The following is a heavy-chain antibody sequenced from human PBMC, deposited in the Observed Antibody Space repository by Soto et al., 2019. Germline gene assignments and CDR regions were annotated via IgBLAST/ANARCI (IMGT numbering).Heavy chain of an antibody. D-gene: IGHD3-10*01. J-gene: IGHJ4*02. CDR3: GRYSRIGSTFSGYYGMDD. Sequence: QVQLVQSGAEVKKPGSSVKVSCKTAGGTFSNDIITWVRQTPGQGLEWMVRIIPLLDKTHYAQKFQGRITTTEYKSTGTAEMELHRLRDAATAVYSWGRYSRIGSTFSGYYGMDDWGQGTLVTVSS. CDR2: IIPLLDKT. CDR1: GGTFSNDI. V-gene: IGHV1-69*02.